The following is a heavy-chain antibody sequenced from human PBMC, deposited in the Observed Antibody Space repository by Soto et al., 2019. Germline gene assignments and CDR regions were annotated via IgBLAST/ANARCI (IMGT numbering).Heavy chain of an antibody. Sequence: SETLSLTCAVSGGSISSSNCWSWVRQPPGEGLEWMGSIYYSGSTNYNPSLKSRITISVDTSKNQFSLKLSSVTAADTAVYYCASLDWGSGSLGYYYGMDVWGQGTTDTVSS. V-gene: IGHV4-4*02. CDR2: IYYSGST. J-gene: IGHJ6*02. D-gene: IGHD3-10*01. CDR1: GGSISSSNC. CDR3: ASLDWGSGSLGYYYGMDV.